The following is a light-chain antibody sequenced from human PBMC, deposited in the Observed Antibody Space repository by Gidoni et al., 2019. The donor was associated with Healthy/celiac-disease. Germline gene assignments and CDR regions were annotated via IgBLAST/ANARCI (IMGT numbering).Light chain of an antibody. CDR2: QDS. Sequence: SYELTQPPSVSEPPGQTASITCSGDKLGDKYACWYQQKPGQSPVLVIYQDSKRPSGIPERFSGSNSGNTATLTISGTQAMDEADYYCQAWDSSTAVVFGGGTKLTVL. CDR3: QAWDSSTAVV. CDR1: KLGDKY. V-gene: IGLV3-1*01. J-gene: IGLJ2*01.